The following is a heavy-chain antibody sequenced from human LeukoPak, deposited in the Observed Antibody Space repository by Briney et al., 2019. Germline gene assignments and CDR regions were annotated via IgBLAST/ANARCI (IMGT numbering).Heavy chain of an antibody. V-gene: IGHV3-74*01. CDR1: GFTFSNYW. CDR2: INSDGSAT. Sequence: GGALRLSCAASGFTFSNYWMQWVRQAPGKGLVWVSQINSDGSATDYADSVKGRFTISRDNSRSTLFLQMNSLRADDTAIYYCAKGRSGWYEGLDYWGQGILVTVSS. D-gene: IGHD6-19*01. J-gene: IGHJ4*02. CDR3: AKGRSGWYEGLDY.